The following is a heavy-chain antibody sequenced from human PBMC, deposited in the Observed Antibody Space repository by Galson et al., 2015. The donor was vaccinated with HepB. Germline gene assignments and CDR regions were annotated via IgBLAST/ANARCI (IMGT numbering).Heavy chain of an antibody. CDR3: ARQTTTTVIYHGMDV. Sequence: SVKVSCKASGYTFTGYYMHWVRQAPGQGLEWMGRINPNSGGTDYAQKFHGRVTMTRDTSISTAYMELSSLRSDDTAVYYCARQTTTTVIYHGMDVWGQGTTVTVS. D-gene: IGHD4-11*01. V-gene: IGHV1-2*06. J-gene: IGHJ6*02. CDR1: GYTFTGYY. CDR2: INPNSGGT.